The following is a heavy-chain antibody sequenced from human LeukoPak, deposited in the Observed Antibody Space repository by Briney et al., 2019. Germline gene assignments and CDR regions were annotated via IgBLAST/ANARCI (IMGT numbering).Heavy chain of an antibody. CDR2: ISYDESNK. CDR1: GFTFSRYG. V-gene: IGHV3-30*18. J-gene: IGHJ4*02. CDR3: AKDGQVGATTFLDY. D-gene: IGHD1-26*01. Sequence: GGSLRLSCAASGFTFSRYGTHWVRQAPGKGLEWVTVISYDESNKYYADSVKGRFTISRDNSKNTLHLQMNSLRTEDTAVYYCAKDGQVGATTFLDYWGQGTLVTVSS.